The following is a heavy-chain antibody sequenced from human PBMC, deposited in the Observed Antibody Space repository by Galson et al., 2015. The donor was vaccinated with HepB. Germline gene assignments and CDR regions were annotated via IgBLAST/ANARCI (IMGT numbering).Heavy chain of an antibody. Sequence: SLRLSCAASGFTFSNYWMHWVRQAPGKGLVWVSRINTDGGSINYADSVKGRFTVSRDNAENTLHLQMSSLRTEGTAVYYCGRGYYGSGSPPGFEYWGQGTLVTVSS. CDR3: GRGYYGSGSPPGFEY. D-gene: IGHD3-10*01. CDR2: INTDGGSI. V-gene: IGHV3-74*01. J-gene: IGHJ4*02. CDR1: GFTFSNYW.